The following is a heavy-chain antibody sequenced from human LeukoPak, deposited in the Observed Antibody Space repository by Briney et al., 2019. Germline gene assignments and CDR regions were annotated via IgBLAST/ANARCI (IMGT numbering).Heavy chain of an antibody. CDR2: INHSGST. J-gene: IGHJ5*02. Sequence: SETLSLTCAVYGGSFSGYYWSWIRQPPGKGLEWIGEINHSGSTNYNPSLKSRVTISVDTSKNQFSLKLSSVTAADTAVYYCASLAMVYGSSLGFDPWGQGTLVTVSS. D-gene: IGHD2-8*01. CDR3: ASLAMVYGSSLGFDP. V-gene: IGHV4-34*01. CDR1: GGSFSGYY.